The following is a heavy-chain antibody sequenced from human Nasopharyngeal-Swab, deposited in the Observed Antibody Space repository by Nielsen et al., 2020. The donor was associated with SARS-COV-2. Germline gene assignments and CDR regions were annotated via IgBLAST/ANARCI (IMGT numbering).Heavy chain of an antibody. CDR2: IKQYGSEK. V-gene: IGHV3-7*01. CDR3: ARCDPPYDSSGDYGG. CDR1: GFTFSSYS. J-gene: IGHJ4*02. Sequence: ESLKIPCAASGFTFSSYSMSWVRQAPGKGLEWVSNIKQYGSEKYHVDSVKGRFTISRDNDKNSLYLQMNSLRAEDTAVYYCARCDPPYDSSGDYGGWGQGTLVTVS. D-gene: IGHD3-22*01.